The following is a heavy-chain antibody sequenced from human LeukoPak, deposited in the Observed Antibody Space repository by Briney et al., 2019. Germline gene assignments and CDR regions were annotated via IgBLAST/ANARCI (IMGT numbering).Heavy chain of an antibody. CDR1: GFTFSTYS. CDR3: ARIGYSSSCLDY. Sequence: GGSLRLSCEASGFTFSTYSMNWVHQAPGKGLEWVANIKQDGSVKYYVDSVRGRFTISRDNAKNSVYLQMNSLRAEDTAVYYCARIGYSSSCLDYWGQGTLVTVSS. J-gene: IGHJ4*02. CDR2: IKQDGSVK. V-gene: IGHV3-7*01. D-gene: IGHD6-19*01.